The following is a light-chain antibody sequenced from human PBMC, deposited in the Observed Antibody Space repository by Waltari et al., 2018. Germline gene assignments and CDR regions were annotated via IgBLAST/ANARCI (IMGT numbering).Light chain of an antibody. J-gene: IGLJ2*01. V-gene: IGLV2-8*01. Sequence: QSALTQPPSASGSPGQSVTISCTGTSSDIGRYNYVSWYQQHPGKAPKLLMNDVYKRPSGFPDRFSASKSGNTASLTVSGLQAEDEADYYCSSFAGTNDFVLFGGGTRLTVL. CDR1: SSDIGRYNY. CDR2: DVY. CDR3: SSFAGTNDFVL.